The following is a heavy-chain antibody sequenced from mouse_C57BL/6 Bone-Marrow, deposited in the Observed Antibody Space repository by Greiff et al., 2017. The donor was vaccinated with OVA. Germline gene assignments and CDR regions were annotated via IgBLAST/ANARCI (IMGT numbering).Heavy chain of an antibody. D-gene: IGHD1-1*01. CDR2: IYPGNSDT. CDR1: GYTFTSYW. Sequence: EVQLQQSGTVLARPGASVKMSCKTSGYTFTSYWMHWVKQRPGQGLEWIGAIYPGNSDTSYNQKFKGKAKLTAVTSASTAYMELSSLTNEDSAVYYCTPDYYGSSYAMDYWGQGTSVTVSS. J-gene: IGHJ4*01. V-gene: IGHV1-5*01. CDR3: TPDYYGSSYAMDY.